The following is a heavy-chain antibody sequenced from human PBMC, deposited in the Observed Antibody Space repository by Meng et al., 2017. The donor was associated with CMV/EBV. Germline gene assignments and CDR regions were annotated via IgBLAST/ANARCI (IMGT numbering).Heavy chain of an antibody. CDR3: ARDSRSYYGDYYYYGMDV. V-gene: IGHV3-21*01. D-gene: IGHD4-17*01. CDR2: ISSSSSYI. CDR1: GFTFSSYS. Sequence: LSLTCAASGFTFSSYSMNWVRQAPGKGLEWVSSISSSSSYIYYADSVKGRFTISRDNAKNSLYLQMNSLRAEDTAVYYCARDSRSYYGDYYYYGMDVWGQGTTVTVSS. J-gene: IGHJ6*02.